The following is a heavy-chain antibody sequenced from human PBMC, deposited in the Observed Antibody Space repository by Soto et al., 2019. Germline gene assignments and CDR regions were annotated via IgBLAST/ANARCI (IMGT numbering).Heavy chain of an antibody. CDR2: ISDSGGST. CDR3: AKDGGWSLAVAGLFDY. V-gene: IGHV3-23*01. Sequence: EVHLLEYGGGLVQPGGSLRLSCVVSGSTFSSDDMSWVRQAPGRGLELVAGISDSGGSTYYADSVKGRFTISRDNAKNTLYLQMKSLRVEDTALYYCAKDGGWSLAVAGLFDYWGPGTQVTVSS. J-gene: IGHJ4*02. D-gene: IGHD6-19*01. CDR1: GSTFSSDD.